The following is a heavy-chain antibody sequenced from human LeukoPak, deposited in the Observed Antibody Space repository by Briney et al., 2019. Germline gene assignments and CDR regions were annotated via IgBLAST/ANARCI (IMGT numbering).Heavy chain of an antibody. CDR1: GYSFTSYW. CDR2: IYPGDSDT. D-gene: IGHD3-22*01. V-gene: IGHV5-51*01. CDR3: ARTIIPYYYDSSGFDY. J-gene: IGHJ4*02. Sequence: GESLKISCKGSGYSFTSYWIGWVRQMPGKGLEWMGIIYPGDSDTRYSPSFQGQVTISADKSISTAYLQWSSLKASDTAMYYCARTIIPYYYDSSGFDYWGQGTLVTVSS.